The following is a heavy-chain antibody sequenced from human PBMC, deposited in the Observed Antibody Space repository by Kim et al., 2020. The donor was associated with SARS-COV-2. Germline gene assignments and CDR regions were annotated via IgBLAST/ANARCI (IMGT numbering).Heavy chain of an antibody. CDR1: GYNFSTYW. CDR3: ARHTGSWSYHGALDI. CDR2: IYGSDSDT. Sequence: GESLKISCKSFGYNFSTYWIAWVRQMPGTGLEWLGIIYGSDSDTRYNPSFQDQVTVSADKSITTAYLQWSSLKVSDTAVYYCARHTGSWSYHGALDIWGQ. J-gene: IGHJ3*02. D-gene: IGHD2-15*01. V-gene: IGHV5-51*01.